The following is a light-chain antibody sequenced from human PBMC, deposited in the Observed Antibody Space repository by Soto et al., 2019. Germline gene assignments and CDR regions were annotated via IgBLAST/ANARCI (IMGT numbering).Light chain of an antibody. V-gene: IGKV3-11*01. CDR1: QSVSSY. Sequence: EIVLTQSTATLSLSPGERATLSCRASQSVSSYLAWYQQKPGQAPRLLIYDASNSATGIPARFIGSGSGTDFARTISSLVFEDVTVYYCQQRSNWPWFIFGPGTKVDIK. CDR2: DAS. J-gene: IGKJ3*01. CDR3: QQRSNWPWFI.